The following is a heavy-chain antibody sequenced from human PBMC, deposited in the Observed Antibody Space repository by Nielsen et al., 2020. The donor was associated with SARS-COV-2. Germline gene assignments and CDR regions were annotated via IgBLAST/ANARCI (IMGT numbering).Heavy chain of an antibody. V-gene: IGHV3-30*14. CDR3: ARLTYSSGWTNHVDWYFDL. J-gene: IGHJ2*01. CDR1: GFTFSSYA. CDR2: ISYDGSNK. D-gene: IGHD6-19*01. Sequence: GGSLRLSCAASGFTFSSYAMHWVRQAPGKGLEWVAVISYDGSNKYYADSVKGRFTISRDNSKNTLYLQMNSLRAEDTAVYYCARLTYSSGWTNHVDWYFDLWGRGTLVTVSS.